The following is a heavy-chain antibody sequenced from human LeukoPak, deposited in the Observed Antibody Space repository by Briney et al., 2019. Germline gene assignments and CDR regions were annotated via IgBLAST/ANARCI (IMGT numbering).Heavy chain of an antibody. Sequence: GGSLRLSCAASGFTFSSYGMHWVRQAPGKGLEWVAVISYDGSNKYYADSVKGRFTISRDNSKNTLYLQMNSLRAEDTAVYYCAKDFDYWGQGTLVTVSS. CDR3: AKDFDY. CDR1: GFTFSSYG. J-gene: IGHJ4*02. CDR2: ISYDGSNK. V-gene: IGHV3-30*18.